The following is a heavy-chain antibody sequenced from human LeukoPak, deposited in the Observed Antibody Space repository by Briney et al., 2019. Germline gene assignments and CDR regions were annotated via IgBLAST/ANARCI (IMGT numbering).Heavy chain of an antibody. Sequence: GGSLRLSCAASGFTFSSYGMHWVRQAPGKGLEWVAVISYDGSNKYYADSVKGRFTISRDNSKNTLYLQMNSLRAEDTAVYYCAKDFDYWGQGTLVTVSS. CDR3: AKDFDY. CDR1: GFTFSSYG. J-gene: IGHJ4*02. CDR2: ISYDGSNK. V-gene: IGHV3-30*18.